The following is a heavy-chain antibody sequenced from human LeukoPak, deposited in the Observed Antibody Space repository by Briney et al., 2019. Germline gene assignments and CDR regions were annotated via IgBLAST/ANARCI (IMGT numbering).Heavy chain of an antibody. V-gene: IGHV1-2*02. D-gene: IGHD3-16*02. Sequence: ASVKVSCKASGYTFTGYYMHWVRQAPGQGLEWMGWINPNSGGTNYAQKFQGRVTMTRDTSISTAYMELSRLRSDDTAVYYCARTARFGGVIVGNFDYWGQGTLVTVSS. CDR3: ARTARFGGVIVGNFDY. CDR2: INPNSGGT. CDR1: GYTFTGYY. J-gene: IGHJ4*02.